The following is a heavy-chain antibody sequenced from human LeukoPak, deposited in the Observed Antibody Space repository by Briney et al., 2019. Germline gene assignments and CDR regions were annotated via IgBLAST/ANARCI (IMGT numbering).Heavy chain of an antibody. J-gene: IGHJ3*02. CDR2: TRNKANSYTT. Sequence: GGSLRLSCAASGFTFSDHYMDWVRQAPGKGLEWVGRTRNKANSYTTEYAASVKGRFTISRDDSKNSLYLQMNSLKTEDTAVYYCARVVTSNDAFDIWGQGTMVTVSS. D-gene: IGHD2-21*02. CDR1: GFTFSDHY. CDR3: ARVVTSNDAFDI. V-gene: IGHV3-72*01.